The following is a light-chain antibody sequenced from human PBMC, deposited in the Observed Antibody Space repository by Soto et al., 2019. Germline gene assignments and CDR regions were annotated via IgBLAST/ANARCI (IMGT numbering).Light chain of an antibody. CDR1: SSNIGRNS. Sequence: QSAVTQPPSASGTPGQRVTISCSGSSSNIGRNSVNWYQQLPGTAPKLLIYGNNHRPSGVPDRFSASKSGTSASLAISGLRSEDEADYYCAAWDDSLNGYWVFGGGTQLTVL. V-gene: IGLV1-44*01. J-gene: IGLJ3*02. CDR3: AAWDDSLNGYWV. CDR2: GNN.